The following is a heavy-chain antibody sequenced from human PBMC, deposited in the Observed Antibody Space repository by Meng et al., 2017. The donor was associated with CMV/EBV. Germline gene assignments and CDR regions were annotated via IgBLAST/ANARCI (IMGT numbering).Heavy chain of an antibody. Sequence: SETLSLTCTVSGGSVSSGSYYWSWPRQPPGKGLEWIGYIYYSGSTNYNPSLKSRVTISVDTSKNQFSLKLSSVTAADTAVYYCAREGMVGYYYYYGMDVWGQGTTVTVSS. CDR2: IYYSGST. D-gene: IGHD1-26*01. CDR1: GGSVSSGSYY. CDR3: AREGMVGYYYYYGMDV. V-gene: IGHV4-61*01. J-gene: IGHJ6*02.